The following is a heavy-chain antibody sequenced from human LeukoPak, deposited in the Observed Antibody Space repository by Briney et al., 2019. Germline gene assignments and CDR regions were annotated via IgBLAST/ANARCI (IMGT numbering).Heavy chain of an antibody. CDR1: GYSFTSYW. J-gene: IGHJ5*02. CDR2: IYPGDSDT. V-gene: IGHV5-51*01. CDR3: ARAKGYCSGGSCYSFDP. D-gene: IGHD2-15*01. Sequence: GESLKISCKGSGYSFTSYWIGWVRQMPGKGPEWMGIIYPGDSDTRYSPSFQGQVTISADESISTAYLQWSSLKASDTAMYYCARAKGYCSGGSCYSFDPWGQGTLVTVSS.